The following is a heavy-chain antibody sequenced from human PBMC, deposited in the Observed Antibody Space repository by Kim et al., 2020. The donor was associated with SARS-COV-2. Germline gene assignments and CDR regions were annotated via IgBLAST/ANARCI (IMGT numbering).Heavy chain of an antibody. CDR3: PRDQWSRLRGLTYSYYGMDV. V-gene: IGHV3-30-3*01. Sequence: GGSLKLSCAASGFTFSSCAMHWVRQAPGKGLEWVAVISYDGSNKNYADSVKGRFTISRDNSKNTLYLQMNSLRAEDTALYYCPRDQWSRLRGLTYSYYGMDVWGQGTTVTVSS. J-gene: IGHJ6*02. CDR1: GFTFSSCA. D-gene: IGHD3-10*01. CDR2: ISYDGSNK.